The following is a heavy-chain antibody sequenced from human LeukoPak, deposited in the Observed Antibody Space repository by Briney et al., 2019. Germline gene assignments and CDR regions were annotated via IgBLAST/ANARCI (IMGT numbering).Heavy chain of an antibody. D-gene: IGHD1-1*01. CDR2: ISGSADST. CDR3: TKITTGTVNY. J-gene: IGHJ4*02. V-gene: IGHV3-23*01. CDR1: GFTFRNYA. Sequence: LGGSLRLSCAASGFTFRNYAMTWVRQAPGKGLEWVSDISGSADSTNYADSVKGRFTISRDNSKNTLYLQMNSLRAEDTAIYYCTKITTGTVNYWGQGTLVTVSS.